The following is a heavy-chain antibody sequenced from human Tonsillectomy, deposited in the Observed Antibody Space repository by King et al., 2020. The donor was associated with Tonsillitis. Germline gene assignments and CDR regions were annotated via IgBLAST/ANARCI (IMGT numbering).Heavy chain of an antibody. J-gene: IGHJ3*01. CDR1: GFSFSEYA. V-gene: IGHV3-21*01. Sequence: VQLVESGGGLVKPGGSLRLSCVVSGFSFSEYAMTWVRQSPGKGLEWVSSISATGDYIFYADSVKGRFTISRDNAKKSLHLDLSSLRVEDTALYYCARCLPAISPPIWAVGQDVFDLWGEGTNVTVSS. CDR2: ISATGDYI. CDR3: ARCLPAISPPIWAVGQDVFDL. D-gene: IGHD3/OR15-3a*01.